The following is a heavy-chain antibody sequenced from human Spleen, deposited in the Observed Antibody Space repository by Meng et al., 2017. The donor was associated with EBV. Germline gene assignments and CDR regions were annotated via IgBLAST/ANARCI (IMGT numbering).Heavy chain of an antibody. CDR2: IDHRGSP. Sequence: QVRLQQWGSGLVKPSDTRSLTCAVYGGSFSDYYWSWIRQPPGKGLEWIGEIDHRGSPNYNPSLMSRVTISLDTSRNHFSLELTSVTDADTAVYYCARGDDYRYAYWGQGTLVTVSS. D-gene: IGHD3-16*01. V-gene: IGHV4-34*01. J-gene: IGHJ4*02. CDR3: ARGDDYRYAY. CDR1: GGSFSDYY.